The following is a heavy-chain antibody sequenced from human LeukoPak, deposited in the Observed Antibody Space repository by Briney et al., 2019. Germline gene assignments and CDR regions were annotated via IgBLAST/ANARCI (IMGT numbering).Heavy chain of an antibody. CDR1: GYTLTELF. CDR3: ATLNYDILTGYLYYFDY. J-gene: IGHJ4*02. V-gene: IGHV1-24*01. CDR2: FDPEDGET. Sequence: ASVKVSCKVSGYTLTELFMHWVRQAPGKGLEWMGGFDPEDGETIYAQKFQGRVTMAEDTSTDTAYMELSSLRSEDTAVYYCATLNYDILTGYLYYFDYWGQGTLVTVSS. D-gene: IGHD3-9*01.